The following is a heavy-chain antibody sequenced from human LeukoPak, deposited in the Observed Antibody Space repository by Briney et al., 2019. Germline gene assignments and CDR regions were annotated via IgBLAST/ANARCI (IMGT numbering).Heavy chain of an antibody. Sequence: GGSLRLSCAASGFIFSRNNMNWVRQAPGKGLEWVSYISSSGTTIYYADSVKGRLTISRDNAKNSLYLQMNSLRDEDTAVYYCACARTGGAYFDYWGQGTLVTVSS. J-gene: IGHJ4*02. CDR2: ISSSGTTI. V-gene: IGHV3-48*02. CDR1: GFIFSRNN. D-gene: IGHD1-1*01. CDR3: ACARTGGAYFDY.